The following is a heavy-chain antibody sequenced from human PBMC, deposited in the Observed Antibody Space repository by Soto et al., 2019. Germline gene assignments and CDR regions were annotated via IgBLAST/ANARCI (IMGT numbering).Heavy chain of an antibody. CDR1: GGTPSNSA. J-gene: IGHJ6*02. D-gene: IGHD3-22*01. CDR2: IIPVFGLV. Sequence: QVHLLLQSGAEVKKPGSSVKVSCKASGGTPSNSAISWVRQAPGQGLEWMGGIIPVFGLVKYAQNFQGRVTITADESTNTAYTELTSLRPEDTAVYYCAGGRIVVFGSRAYYGMDVWGQGTTVTVSS. V-gene: IGHV1-69*01. CDR3: AGGRIVVFGSRAYYGMDV.